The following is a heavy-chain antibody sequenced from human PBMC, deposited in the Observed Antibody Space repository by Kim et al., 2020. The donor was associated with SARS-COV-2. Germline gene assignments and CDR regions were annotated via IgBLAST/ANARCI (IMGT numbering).Heavy chain of an antibody. CDR1: GGSISSYY. V-gene: IGHV4-59*08. D-gene: IGHD3-22*01. CDR2: IYYSGST. Sequence: SETLSLTCTVSGGSISSYYWSWIRQPPGKGLEWIGYIYYSGSTNYNPSLKSRVTISVDTSKNQFSLKLSSVTAADTAVYYCATLTYYYDSSGYKGGWFDPWGQGTLVTSPQ. J-gene: IGHJ5*02. CDR3: ATLTYYYDSSGYKGGWFDP.